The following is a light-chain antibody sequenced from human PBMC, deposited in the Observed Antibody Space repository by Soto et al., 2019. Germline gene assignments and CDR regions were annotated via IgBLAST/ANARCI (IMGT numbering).Light chain of an antibody. J-gene: IGKJ2*01. CDR3: QQRSTWMYT. Sequence: EIVLTQSPATLSLSPGERATLSCRASQSVSSYLAWYQQKPGQAPRLLIYDASNRATGIPARFSGSGSGTDFTLTISSLEPEDFAVYYCQQRSTWMYTFGQGTKVDIK. CDR1: QSVSSY. CDR2: DAS. V-gene: IGKV3-11*01.